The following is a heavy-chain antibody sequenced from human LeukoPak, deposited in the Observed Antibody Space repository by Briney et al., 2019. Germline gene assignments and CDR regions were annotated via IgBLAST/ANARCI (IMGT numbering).Heavy chain of an antibody. CDR3: AKDGTRGIRFGKIPHYFDY. V-gene: IGHV3-23*01. Sequence: QTGGSLRLSCAASGFTFSSYAMTWVRQAPGKGLEWVSAISGSGDSTYYADSVKGLFTISRDSSKNTVYLQMNSLRVEDTAVYYCAKDGTRGIRFGKIPHYFDYWGQGTLVTVSS. D-gene: IGHD3-10*01. CDR1: GFTFSSYA. CDR2: ISGSGDST. J-gene: IGHJ4*02.